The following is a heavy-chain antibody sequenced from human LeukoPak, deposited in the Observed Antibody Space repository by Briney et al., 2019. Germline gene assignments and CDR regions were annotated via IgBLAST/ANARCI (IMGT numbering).Heavy chain of an antibody. CDR1: GGSFSGYY. Sequence: PSETLSLTCAVYGGSFSGYYWSWIRQPPGKGLEWIGEINYSGSTNYNPSLKSRVTISVDTSKNQFSLKLSSVTAADTAVYYCASNARRGYSYGYGPLDIWGQGTMVTVSS. V-gene: IGHV4-34*01. CDR3: ASNARRGYSYGYGPLDI. D-gene: IGHD5-18*01. CDR2: INYSGST. J-gene: IGHJ3*02.